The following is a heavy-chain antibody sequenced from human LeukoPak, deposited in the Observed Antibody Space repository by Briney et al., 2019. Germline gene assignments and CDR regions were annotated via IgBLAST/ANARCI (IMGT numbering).Heavy chain of an antibody. J-gene: IGHJ4*02. Sequence: GGSLRLSCAASGFTFSNAWMSWVRQAPGKGLEWVGRIKPKTDGETTEYAAPVKGRFSISRDDSKNMLYLQMNSLKTEDTAVYYCITPLPYSAQGGQGTLVTVSS. D-gene: IGHD2-21*01. CDR2: IKPKTDGETT. CDR1: GFTFSNAW. CDR3: ITPLPYSAQ. V-gene: IGHV3-15*01.